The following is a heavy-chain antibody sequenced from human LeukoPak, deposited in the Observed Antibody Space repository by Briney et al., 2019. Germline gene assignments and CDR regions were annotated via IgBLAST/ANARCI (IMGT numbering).Heavy chain of an antibody. D-gene: IGHD5-24*01. J-gene: IGHJ5*02. V-gene: IGHV4-59*01. CDR3: ARTSWRSHNWFDP. CDR1: GGSISNYY. CDR2: IYYSGST. Sequence: PSETLSLTCTVSGGSISNYYWSWIRQPPGKGPEWIGNIYYSGSTNYNPSVKSRVTISVDTSKNQFSLKLSSVTAADTAVYYCARTSWRSHNWFDPWGQGTLVTVSS.